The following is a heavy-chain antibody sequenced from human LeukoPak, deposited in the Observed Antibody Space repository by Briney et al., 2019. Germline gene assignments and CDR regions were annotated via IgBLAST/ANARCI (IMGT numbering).Heavy chain of an antibody. J-gene: IGHJ2*01. CDR2: ISYDGSNK. CDR1: GFTFSSYG. Sequence: PGGSLRLSCAASGFTFSSYGMHWVRQAPGKGLEWVAVISYDGSNKYYADSVKGRFTISRDNSKNTLYLQMNSLRAEDTAVYYCAKGRNPNYYDRSGYYYGYFDLWGRGTLVTVSS. D-gene: IGHD3-22*01. V-gene: IGHV3-30*18. CDR3: AKGRNPNYYDRSGYYYGYFDL.